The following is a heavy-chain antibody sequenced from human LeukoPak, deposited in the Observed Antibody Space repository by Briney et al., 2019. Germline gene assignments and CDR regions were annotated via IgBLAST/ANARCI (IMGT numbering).Heavy chain of an antibody. Sequence: SETLCLTCTVSGGSISSYYWSWIRQPPGKGLEWIGEINHSGSTNYNPSLKSRVTISVDTSKNQFSLKLSSVTAADTAVYYCARVFDFWSGYQRYYYGMDVWGQGTTVTVSS. D-gene: IGHD3-3*01. CDR3: ARVFDFWSGYQRYYYGMDV. CDR2: INHSGST. J-gene: IGHJ6*02. V-gene: IGHV4-34*01. CDR1: GGSISSYY.